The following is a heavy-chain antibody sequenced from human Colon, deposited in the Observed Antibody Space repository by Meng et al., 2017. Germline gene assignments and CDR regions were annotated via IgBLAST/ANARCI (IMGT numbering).Heavy chain of an antibody. Sequence: VQLKEWGARLLRPSETLSLTCTVYGGSFTVVSWGWVRPSPERGLEWIGEFNHGGGTTYNPSLSSRVTISLDTSKNQFFLKLNSVTAADTAVYYFARVDFPGDFRDSSGLGLWGQETLVTVFS. J-gene: IGHJ4*02. D-gene: IGHD3-22*01. V-gene: IGHV4-34*01. CDR3: ARVDFPGDFRDSSGLGL. CDR2: FNHGGGT. CDR1: GGSFTVVS.